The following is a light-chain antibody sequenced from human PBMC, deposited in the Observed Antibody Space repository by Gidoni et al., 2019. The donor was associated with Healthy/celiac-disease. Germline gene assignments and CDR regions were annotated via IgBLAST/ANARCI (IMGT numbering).Light chain of an antibody. J-gene: IGKJ1*01. CDR3: QQYGSSPPT. CDR1: QSVSSSY. Sequence: DIVLPPSPGTLSLPPGERATLSCRASQSVSSSYLAWYQQKPGQAPRLLIYGASSRATGIPDRFSGSGSGTDFTLTISRLEPEDFAVYYCQQYGSSPPTFGQGTKVEIK. CDR2: GAS. V-gene: IGKV3-20*01.